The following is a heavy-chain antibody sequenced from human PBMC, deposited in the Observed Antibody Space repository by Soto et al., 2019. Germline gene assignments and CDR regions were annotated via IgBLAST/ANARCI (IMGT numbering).Heavy chain of an antibody. Sequence: ASVKVSCKASGYTFTSYDINWVRQATGQGLEWMGWMNPNSGNTGYAQKFQGRVTMTRNTSISTAYMELSSLRSEDTAVYYCARVTRDFWSGSEYYYYMDVWGKGTTVTVSS. D-gene: IGHD3-3*01. CDR2: MNPNSGNT. CDR1: GYTFTSYD. J-gene: IGHJ6*03. V-gene: IGHV1-8*01. CDR3: ARVTRDFWSGSEYYYYMDV.